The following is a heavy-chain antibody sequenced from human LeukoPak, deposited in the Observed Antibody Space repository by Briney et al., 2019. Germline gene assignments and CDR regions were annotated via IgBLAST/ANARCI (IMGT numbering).Heavy chain of an antibody. CDR3: ARAVGNYGDYSIDC. CDR2: IIPILGRT. V-gene: IGHV1-69*04. Sequence: GASVKVSCKASGGTFTSYAINWGRHPPRQGLEWKGMIIPILGRTNYSHKFQARLTTTADKSTNTAYMELSSRRSDDTGVYYCARAVGNYGDYSIDCWGQGTLVTVSS. J-gene: IGHJ4*02. D-gene: IGHD4-17*01. CDR1: GGTFTSYA.